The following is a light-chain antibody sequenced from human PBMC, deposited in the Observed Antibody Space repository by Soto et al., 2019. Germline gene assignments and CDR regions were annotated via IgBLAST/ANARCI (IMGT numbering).Light chain of an antibody. CDR1: SSDVGGYNY. V-gene: IGLV2-8*01. J-gene: IGLJ1*01. Sequence: QSVLTQPPSASGSPGQSVTMSCTGTSSDVGGYNYVSWYQLHPGKAPKVMIYEVSQRPSGVPDRFSGSKSGNTASLTVSGLQAEDEAEYYCSSYAGNNDVFGTGTKVTVL. CDR3: SSYAGNNDV. CDR2: EVS.